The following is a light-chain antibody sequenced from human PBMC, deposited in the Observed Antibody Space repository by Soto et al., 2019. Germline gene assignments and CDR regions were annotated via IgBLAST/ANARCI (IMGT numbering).Light chain of an antibody. J-gene: IGKJ2*01. V-gene: IGKV3-15*01. Sequence: ETVMMQSPATLSVSPGERATLSCRASQSVSSNLAWYQQRPGQAPRLLIYGASTRATGIPARFSGSGSGTEFTLTISSLQSEDFAVYYCQQYNNWPPDTFGQGTKLEIK. CDR1: QSVSSN. CDR2: GAS. CDR3: QQYNNWPPDT.